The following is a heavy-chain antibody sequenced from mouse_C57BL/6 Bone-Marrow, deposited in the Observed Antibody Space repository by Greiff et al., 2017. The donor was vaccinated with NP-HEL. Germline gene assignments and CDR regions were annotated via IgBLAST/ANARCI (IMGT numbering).Heavy chain of an antibody. CDR2: RRNKGNAYTT. CDR1: GFTFSDFY. D-gene: IGHD3-3*01. CDR3: ARDGGRYFDV. Sequence: EVMLVESGGGLVQSGRSLRLSCATSGFTFSDFYMEWVRQAPGKGLEWLAARRNKGNAYTTESSASVQGRLIVSSDTSQSNLYLQINALRAEDTAIYYCARDGGRYFDVWGTGTTVTVSS. J-gene: IGHJ1*03. V-gene: IGHV7-1*01.